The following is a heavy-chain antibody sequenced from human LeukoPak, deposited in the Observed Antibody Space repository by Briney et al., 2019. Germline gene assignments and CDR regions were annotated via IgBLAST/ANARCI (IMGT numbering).Heavy chain of an antibody. V-gene: IGHV1-8*01. CDR2: MNPNSGNT. D-gene: IGHD3-22*01. CDR1: GYTFTSYD. Sequence: ASVKVSCKASGYTFTSYDINWVRQATGQGLEWMGWMNPNSGNTGYAQKFQGRVTMTRNTSISTAYMELSSLRSEDTAVYYCARQVIPDYYYYYGMDVWGQATTVSVSS. CDR3: ARQVIPDYYYYYGMDV. J-gene: IGHJ6*02.